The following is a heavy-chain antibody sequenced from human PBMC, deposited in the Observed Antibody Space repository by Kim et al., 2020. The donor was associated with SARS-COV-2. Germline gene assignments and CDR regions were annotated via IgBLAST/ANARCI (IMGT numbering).Heavy chain of an antibody. CDR1: GFTFSSYA. Sequence: GGSLRLSCAASGFTFSSYAMSWVRQAPGKGLEWVSAISGSGGSTYYADSVKGRFTISRDNSKNTLYLQMNSLRAEDTAVYYCAKDFPSLWFGESGYYYYYYGMDVWGQGTTVTVSS. V-gene: IGHV3-23*01. D-gene: IGHD3-10*01. CDR3: AKDFPSLWFGESGYYYYYYGMDV. J-gene: IGHJ6*02. CDR2: ISGSGGST.